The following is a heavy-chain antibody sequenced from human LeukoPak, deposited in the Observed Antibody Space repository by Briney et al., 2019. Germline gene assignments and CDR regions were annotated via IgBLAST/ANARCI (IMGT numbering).Heavy chain of an antibody. CDR3: ARVTRTHDAFDV. CDR2: IYSRGKT. CDR1: GDSLNSYF. V-gene: IGHV4-59*01. J-gene: IGHJ3*01. Sequence: SETLSLTCTVSGDSLNSYFWTWVRQPPGKGLERLGYIYSRGKTAYNPSLASRLTISTDTSKNQFSLTLRSVTTADTAVYFCARVTRTHDAFDVWGQPIMVTVSS. D-gene: IGHD2-21*02.